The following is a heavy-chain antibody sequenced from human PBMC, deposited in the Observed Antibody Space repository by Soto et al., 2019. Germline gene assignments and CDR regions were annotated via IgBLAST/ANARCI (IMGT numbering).Heavy chain of an antibody. CDR2: ISSSGSTI. Sequence: TGGSLRLSCAATGITFSDYYMSWIRRAPGKGLEWVSYISSSGSTIYYADSVKGRFTISRDSAKNSLYLQMNSLRAEDTAVYYCARAGFWSGYYTYYFDYWGQGTLVTVSS. CDR3: ARAGFWSGYYTYYFDY. J-gene: IGHJ4*02. D-gene: IGHD3-3*01. CDR1: GITFSDYY. V-gene: IGHV3-11*01.